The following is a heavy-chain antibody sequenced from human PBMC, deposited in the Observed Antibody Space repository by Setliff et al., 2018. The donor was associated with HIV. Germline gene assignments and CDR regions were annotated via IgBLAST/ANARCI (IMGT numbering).Heavy chain of an antibody. CDR2: IYYSWST. CDR1: AGSFSDQY. J-gene: IGHJ4*02. CDR3: ARVARGGHSSRWYYFDY. D-gene: IGHD6-13*01. V-gene: IGHV4-34*01. Sequence: SETLSLTCAVFAGSFSDQYWNWLRQPPGKGLEWIGYIYYSWSTYYNPSLKSRVTMSVDTSKHQFSLKLSSVTAADTAVYYCARVARGGHSSRWYYFDYWGQGTLVTVSS.